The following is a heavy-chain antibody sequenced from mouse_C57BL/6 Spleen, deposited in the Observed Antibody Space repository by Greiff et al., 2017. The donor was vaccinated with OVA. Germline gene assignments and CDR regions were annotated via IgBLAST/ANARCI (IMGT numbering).Heavy chain of an antibody. V-gene: IGHV1-64*01. J-gene: IGHJ4*01. CDR2: IHPNRGST. CDR1: GYTFTSYW. D-gene: IGHD3-2*02. CDR3: ERQLRLRAMDY. Sequence: QVQLQQPGAELVKPGASVKLSCKASGYTFTSYWMHWVKQRPGQGLEWIGMIHPNRGSTNYNEKFKSKATLTVDKSSSTAYMQLSSLTSEDSAVYYCERQLRLRAMDYWGQGTSVTVSS.